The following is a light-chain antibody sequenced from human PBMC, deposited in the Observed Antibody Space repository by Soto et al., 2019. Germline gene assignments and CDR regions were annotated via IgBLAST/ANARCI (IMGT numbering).Light chain of an antibody. Sequence: QSALTQPASVSGSPGQSIAISCTGTSSDVGSYNLVSWYQQHPGKAPKLMIYEDTKRPSGVSDHFSGSKSGNTASLTISGLQAEDEADYYCCSYATSRTYLFGTGIKVTVL. CDR1: SSDVGSYNL. J-gene: IGLJ1*01. V-gene: IGLV2-23*01. CDR3: CSYATSRTYL. CDR2: EDT.